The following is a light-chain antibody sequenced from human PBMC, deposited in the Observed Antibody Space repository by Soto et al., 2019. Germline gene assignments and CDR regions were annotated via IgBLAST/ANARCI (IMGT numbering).Light chain of an antibody. CDR2: GAS. CDR1: QSVSSN. Sequence: IVMTQSPATLSVSPGERATLSCRASQSVSSNFAWYQQIPGQAPRLLIYGASSRATGIPDRFSGRGSGTDFTLTISSLEPEDFAVYYCQQRSNWPPEITFGQGTRLEIK. CDR3: QQRSNWPPEIT. J-gene: IGKJ5*01. V-gene: IGKV3-11*01.